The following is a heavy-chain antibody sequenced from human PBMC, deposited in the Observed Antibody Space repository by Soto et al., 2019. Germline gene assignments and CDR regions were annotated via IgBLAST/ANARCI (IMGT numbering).Heavy chain of an antibody. CDR2: ISAYNGNT. CDR1: GYTFTRYG. V-gene: IGHV1-18*04. J-gene: IGHJ6*02. Sequence: ASVKVSCKASGYTFTRYGISGVLQSPGQGLEWMGWISAYNGNTNYAQKLQGRVTMTTDTSTSTAYMELRSLRSDDTAVYYCASGLTTRDGMDVWGQGTTVTVSS. CDR3: ASGLTTRDGMDV. D-gene: IGHD4-17*01.